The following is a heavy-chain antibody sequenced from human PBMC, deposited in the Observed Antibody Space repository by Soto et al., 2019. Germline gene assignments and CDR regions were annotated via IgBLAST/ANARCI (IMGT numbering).Heavy chain of an antibody. D-gene: IGHD3-3*01. Sequence: GGSLRLSCAASGFTFSSYGMHWVRQAPGKGLEWVAVISYDGSKKYYADSVKGRFTISRDNSKNTLYLQMDSLRDEDTAVYYCERGYTSGYPSNWFDPWGQGTLVTVSS. CDR3: ERGYTSGYPSNWFDP. J-gene: IGHJ5*02. CDR1: GFTFSSYG. CDR2: ISYDGSKK. V-gene: IGHV3-30*03.